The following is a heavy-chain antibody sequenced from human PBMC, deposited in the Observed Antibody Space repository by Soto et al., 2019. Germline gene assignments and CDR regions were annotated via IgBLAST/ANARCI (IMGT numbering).Heavy chain of an antibody. V-gene: IGHV3-23*01. CDR3: AIEGAREYYDFFYGMDV. CDR1: GFTFSSYA. D-gene: IGHD3-3*01. Sequence: EVQLLESGGGMVQPGGSLRLSCAASGFTFSSYAMSWVRQAPGKGLEWVSGISGSGGSTYYADSVKGRFTISRDNSTNTLYLQMNSLRAEDTAVYYCAIEGAREYYDFFYGMDVWGQGTTVTVSS. CDR2: ISGSGGST. J-gene: IGHJ6*02.